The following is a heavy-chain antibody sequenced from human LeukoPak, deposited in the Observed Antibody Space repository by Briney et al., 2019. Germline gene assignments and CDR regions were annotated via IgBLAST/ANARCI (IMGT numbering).Heavy chain of an antibody. Sequence: GGSLRLSCAASGFTFSSYSMNWVRQAPGKGLEWVSSISSSSSYIYYADSVKGRFTISRDNAKNTLYLQMNSLRAEDTAVYYCAKTLYYYDSTGYYYFDYWGQGTLVTVSS. CDR3: AKTLYYYDSTGYYYFDY. CDR2: ISSSSSYI. J-gene: IGHJ4*02. V-gene: IGHV3-21*04. CDR1: GFTFSSYS. D-gene: IGHD3-22*01.